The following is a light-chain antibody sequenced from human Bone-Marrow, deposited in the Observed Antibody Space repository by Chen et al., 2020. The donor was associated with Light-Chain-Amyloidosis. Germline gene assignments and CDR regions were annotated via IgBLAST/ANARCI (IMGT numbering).Light chain of an antibody. CDR3: AAWDDSLNGRGV. CDR2: SNN. Sequence: QSVLTQPPSASGTPGPRVTISCSGSSSNIGSNTVNWYQQLPGTAPKLLIYSNNPRPSGVPDRFSGSKSGTSASLAISGLQSEDEADYYCAAWDDSLNGRGVFGGGTKLTVL. J-gene: IGLJ2*01. V-gene: IGLV1-44*01. CDR1: SSNIGSNT.